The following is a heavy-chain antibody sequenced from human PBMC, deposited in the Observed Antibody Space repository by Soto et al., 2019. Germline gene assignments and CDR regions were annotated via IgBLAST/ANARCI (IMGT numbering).Heavy chain of an antibody. CDR1: GFTVSSYA. D-gene: IGHD1-26*01. J-gene: IGHJ3*02. Sequence: PGCCMRLCCAACGFTVSSYAVSLVRKAPGKGLEWVSAISGSGGSTYYADSVKGRFTISRDNSKNTLYLRMNSLRAEDTAVYYCAKVLGPLGGAGAFDIWGQGTMVTVSS. CDR2: ISGSGGST. V-gene: IGHV3-23*01. CDR3: AKVLGPLGGAGAFDI.